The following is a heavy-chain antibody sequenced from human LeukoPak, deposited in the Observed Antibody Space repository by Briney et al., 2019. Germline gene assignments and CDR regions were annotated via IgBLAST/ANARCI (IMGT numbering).Heavy chain of an antibody. CDR3: ARDPGGYSSGWPPLRYFDC. D-gene: IGHD6-19*01. Sequence: ASVKVSCKASGYTFTGYYMHWVRQAPGQGLGWMGWINPNSGGTNYAQKFQGRVTMTRDTSISTAYMELSRLRSDDTAVYYCARDPGGYSSGWPPLRYFDCWGQGTLVTVSS. J-gene: IGHJ4*02. V-gene: IGHV1-2*02. CDR1: GYTFTGYY. CDR2: INPNSGGT.